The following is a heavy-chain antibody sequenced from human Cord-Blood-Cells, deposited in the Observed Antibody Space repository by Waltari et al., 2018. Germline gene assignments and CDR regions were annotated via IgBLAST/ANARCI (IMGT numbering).Heavy chain of an antibody. V-gene: IGHV1-69*01. CDR1: GGTFSSYA. D-gene: IGHD3-22*01. J-gene: IGHJ4*02. CDR3: AQSGRYYDSSGYYSPYYFDY. CDR2: IIPVCCTA. Sequence: QVQLVQSGAEVKKPGSSVKVSCKASGGTFSSYATSWVRQAHGQGVRWMGGIIPVCCTANYAQKCQGRVTIAADESTSTAYRELSSLRSEDTGVYYCAQSGRYYDSSGYYSPYYFDYWGQGTLVTVSS.